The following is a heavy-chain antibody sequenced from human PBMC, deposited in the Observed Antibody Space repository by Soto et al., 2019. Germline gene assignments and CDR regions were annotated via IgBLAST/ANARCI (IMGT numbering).Heavy chain of an antibody. V-gene: IGHV1-69*13. CDR1: GGTLSSYE. CDR3: AIKGIVLVVTATVQYGMDV. D-gene: IGHD2-15*01. CDR2: IVPMFGKT. J-gene: IGHJ6*02. Sequence: SVKVSCKASGGTLSSYEITWVRQAPGQGLEGMGGIVPMFGKTNYAQKFQGRVTISADVSTNTAYMELSSLRSEDTAVYYCAIKGIVLVVTATVQYGMDVWGQVTTVTVSS.